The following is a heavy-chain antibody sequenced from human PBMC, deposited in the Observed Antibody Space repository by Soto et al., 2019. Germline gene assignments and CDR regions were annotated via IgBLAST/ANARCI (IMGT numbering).Heavy chain of an antibody. D-gene: IGHD6-13*01. J-gene: IGHJ6*02. CDR3: AIYSSSWGYYYYGMDV. CDR2: IIPILGIA. CDR1: GGTFSSYT. V-gene: IGHV1-69*02. Sequence: QVQLVQSGAEVKKPGSSVKVSCKASGGTFSSYTISWVRQAPGQGLAWMGRIIPILGIANYAQKFQGRVTITADKSTSTAYMELSSLLSEDTAVYYCAIYSSSWGYYYYGMDVWGQGTTVTVSS.